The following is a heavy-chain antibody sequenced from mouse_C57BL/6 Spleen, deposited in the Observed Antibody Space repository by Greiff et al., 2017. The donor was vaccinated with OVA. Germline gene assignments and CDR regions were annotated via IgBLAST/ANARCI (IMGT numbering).Heavy chain of an antibody. J-gene: IGHJ2*01. CDR2: IISGSGST. V-gene: IGHV1-9*01. CDR3: AIHKGPFDY. CDR1: GYTFTGYW. D-gene: IGHD3-3*01. Sequence: VQLLQSGADLMKPGASVKLSCTATGYTFTGYWIAWVQQIPENGLEWIGDIISGSGSTNYNEKFKGKVTFTADTSSNTAYMQLSSLRTEDAAIYYCAIHKGPFDYWGQGTTLTVSS.